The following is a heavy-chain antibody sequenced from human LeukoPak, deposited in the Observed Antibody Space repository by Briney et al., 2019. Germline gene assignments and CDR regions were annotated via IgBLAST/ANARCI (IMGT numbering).Heavy chain of an antibody. V-gene: IGHV4-34*01. D-gene: IGHD6-19*01. CDR3: ARISIAVAGTNAFDI. CDR1: GGSFSGYY. CDR2: INHSGSI. J-gene: IGHJ3*02. Sequence: SETLSLTCAVYGGSFSGYYWSWIRQPPGKGLEWIGEINHSGSINYNPSLKSRVTISVDTSKNQFSPKLSSVTAADTAVYYCARISIAVAGTNAFDIWGQGTMVTVSS.